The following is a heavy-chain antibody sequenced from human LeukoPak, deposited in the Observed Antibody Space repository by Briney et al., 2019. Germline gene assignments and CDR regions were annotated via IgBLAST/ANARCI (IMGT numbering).Heavy chain of an antibody. CDR3: TRIWGTGACKSGNCYNPDFDF. D-gene: IGHD2-2*02. CDR1: GYTFSDYY. J-gene: IGHJ4*02. CDR2: INPDSGAT. Sequence: GASVKVSCKTAGYTFSDYYIHWVRQATGQGLEWMERINPDSGATNKAHNFQDRVTMARDTSITTAYMELSGPRSDDTAMYYCTRIWGTGACKSGNCYNPDFDFWGQGTLVSVSS. V-gene: IGHV1-2*06.